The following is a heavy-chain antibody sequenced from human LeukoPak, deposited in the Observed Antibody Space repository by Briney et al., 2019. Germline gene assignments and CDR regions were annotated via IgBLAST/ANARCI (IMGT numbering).Heavy chain of an antibody. CDR1: GFTFGSHA. CDR2: IFGSGGSP. CDR3: GKTTVGYSSGQKPAWPVDY. Sequence: GGSLRLSCEASGFTFGSHAMYWVRQAPGKGLEWVAGIFGSGGSPHYADAAKGRFTISRNNSRNTVYPQINSLRAEDTAVYYCGKTTVGYSSGQKPAWPVDYWGQGTLVTVSS. V-gene: IGHV3-23*01. J-gene: IGHJ4*02. D-gene: IGHD5-18*01.